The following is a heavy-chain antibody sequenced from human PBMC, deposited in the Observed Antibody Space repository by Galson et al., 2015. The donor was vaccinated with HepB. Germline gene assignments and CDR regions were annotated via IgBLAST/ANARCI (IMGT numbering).Heavy chain of an antibody. CDR3: ARDLGSYYGSGRRGYYFDY. V-gene: IGHV4-59*01. Sequence: QVQLQESGPGLVKPSETLSLTCTVSGGSISSYYWSWIRQPPGKELEWIGYIYYSGSTNYNPSLKSRVTISVDTSKNQFSLKLSSVTAADTAVYYCARDLGSYYGSGRRGYYFDYWGQGTLVTVSS. D-gene: IGHD3-10*01. J-gene: IGHJ4*02. CDR2: IYYSGST. CDR1: GGSISSYY.